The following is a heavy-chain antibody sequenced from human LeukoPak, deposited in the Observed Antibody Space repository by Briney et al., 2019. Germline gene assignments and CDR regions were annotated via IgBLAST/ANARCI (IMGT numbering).Heavy chain of an antibody. V-gene: IGHV1-3*01. CDR3: ARHYGP. CDR2: INADDGNT. Sequence: ASVKVSCKTSGYIFTTYAIHWVRQAPGRGLEWMGLINADDGNTRYSQRFQGRVTITRDTSANTAYMELSSLRFEDTAVYYCARHYGPWGQGTLVTVSS. J-gene: IGHJ5*02. D-gene: IGHD3-16*01. CDR1: GYIFTTYA.